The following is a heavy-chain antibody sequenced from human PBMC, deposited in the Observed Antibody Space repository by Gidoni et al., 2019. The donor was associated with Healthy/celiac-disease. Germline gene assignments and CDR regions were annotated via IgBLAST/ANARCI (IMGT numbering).Heavy chain of an antibody. J-gene: IGHJ4*02. Sequence: EVQLVESGGGLVKPGGSLRLSCAASGFTFSSYSMNWVRQAPGKGLEWVSSISSSSSYIYYEDSVKGRFTISRDNAKNSLYLQMNSLRAEDTAVYYCARDRGIWFGEEDFDYWGQGTLVTVSS. CDR2: ISSSSSYI. CDR1: GFTFSSYS. D-gene: IGHD3-10*01. CDR3: ARDRGIWFGEEDFDY. V-gene: IGHV3-21*01.